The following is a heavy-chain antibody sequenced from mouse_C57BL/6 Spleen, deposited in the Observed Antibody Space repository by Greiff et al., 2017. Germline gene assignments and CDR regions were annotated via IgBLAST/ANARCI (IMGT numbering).Heavy chain of an antibody. Sequence: QVQLKESGPGLVQPSQSLSITCTVSGFSLTSYGVHWVRQSPGKGLEWLGVIWSGGSTDYNAAFISRLSISKDNSKSQVFFKMNSLQADDTAIYYCAREQGEGYFDVWGTGTTVTVSS. J-gene: IGHJ1*03. CDR1: GFSLTSYG. CDR2: IWSGGST. V-gene: IGHV2-2*01. CDR3: AREQGEGYFDV.